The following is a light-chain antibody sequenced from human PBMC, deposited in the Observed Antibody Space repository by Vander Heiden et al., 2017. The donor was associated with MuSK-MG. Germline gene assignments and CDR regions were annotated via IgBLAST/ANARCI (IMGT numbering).Light chain of an antibody. Sequence: EIVVTQSPATLSVSPGDRATLSCRASHSVSSKLAWYQQKLGQAPRLLIYDASTRATGIPARFSGSGYGTEFTLTISSLQSEDFAIYYCQQYNNWPPWTLGQGTRVEV. J-gene: IGKJ1*01. CDR2: DAS. CDR1: HSVSSK. CDR3: QQYNNWPPWT. V-gene: IGKV3-15*01.